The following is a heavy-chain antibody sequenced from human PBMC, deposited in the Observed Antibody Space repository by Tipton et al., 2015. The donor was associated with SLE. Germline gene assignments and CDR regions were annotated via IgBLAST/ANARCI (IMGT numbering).Heavy chain of an antibody. CDR2: VYYSGST. J-gene: IGHJ6*02. CDR1: GGSVRSGSYY. CDR3: ARGDSSSWYDYYYYYYGMDV. V-gene: IGHV4-61*03. D-gene: IGHD6-13*01. Sequence: LRLSCTVSGGSVRSGSYYWSWIRQPPGKGLEWIGYVYYSGSTNYNPSLKSRVTISVDTSKNHFSLKLSSVTAADTAVYYCARGDSSSWYDYYYYYYGMDVWGQGTTVTVSS.